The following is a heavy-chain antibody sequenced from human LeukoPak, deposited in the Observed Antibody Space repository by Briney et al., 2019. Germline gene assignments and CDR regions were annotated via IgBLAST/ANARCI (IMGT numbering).Heavy chain of an antibody. CDR1: GYTFIGYF. J-gene: IGHJ3*02. V-gene: IGHV1-2*06. Sequence: ASVKVSCKASGYTFIGYFMHWVRQAPGQGLEWMGRINPNSGGTNYAQRFQGRVTMTRDTSITTAYMELSRLRSDDTAIYYCARGSYSDSRGSSDAFDIWGQGTMVTVSS. CDR3: ARGSYSDSRGSSDAFDI. D-gene: IGHD3-22*01. CDR2: INPNSGGT.